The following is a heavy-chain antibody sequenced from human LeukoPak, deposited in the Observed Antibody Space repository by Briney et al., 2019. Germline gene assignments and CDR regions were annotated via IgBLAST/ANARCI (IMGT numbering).Heavy chain of an antibody. CDR3: ARGESIAARRD. CDR1: GGSFSGYY. Sequence: SETLSLTCAVYGGSFSGYYWSWIRQSPGKGLEWIGEINHSGSTNYNPSLKSRVTISVDTSKNQFSLKLSSVTAADTAVYYCARGESIAARRDWGQGTLVTVSS. D-gene: IGHD6-6*01. V-gene: IGHV4-34*01. CDR2: INHSGST. J-gene: IGHJ4*02.